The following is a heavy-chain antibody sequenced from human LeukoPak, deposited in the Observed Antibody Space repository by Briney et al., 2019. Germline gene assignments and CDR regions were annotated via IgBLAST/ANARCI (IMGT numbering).Heavy chain of an antibody. V-gene: IGHV3-21*01. D-gene: IGHD6-6*01. Sequence: GGSLRLSCAASGFTFSSYSMNWVRQAPGKGLEWVSSISSSSSYIYYADSVNGGFTISRDNSKNTLYLQMNSLRAEDTAVYYGGGKSRAAHNEGYYYDGMDVGGQGPTVPVSS. CDR1: GFTFSSYS. CDR3: GGKSRAAHNEGYYYDGMDV. J-gene: IGHJ6*02. CDR2: ISSSSSYI.